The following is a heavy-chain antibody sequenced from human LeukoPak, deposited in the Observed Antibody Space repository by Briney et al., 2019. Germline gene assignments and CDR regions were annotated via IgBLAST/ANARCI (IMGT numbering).Heavy chain of an antibody. D-gene: IGHD6-19*01. CDR2: IRYDGNNK. CDR3: AKDRWGAVASFDN. J-gene: IGHJ4*02. V-gene: IGHV3-30*02. Sequence: GGSLRLSCAASGFTFSSYDMHWVRQAPGKGLEWVAFIRYDGNNKYHADSVKGRFTISRDNSKNTLNLQMNSLRAEDTVVYYCAKDRWGAVASFDNWGQGTLVTVSS. CDR1: GFTFSSYD.